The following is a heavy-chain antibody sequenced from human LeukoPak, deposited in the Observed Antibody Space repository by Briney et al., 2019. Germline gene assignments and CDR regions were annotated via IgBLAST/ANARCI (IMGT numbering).Heavy chain of an antibody. V-gene: IGHV4-59*01. CDR2: IYYSGST. J-gene: IGHJ4*02. CDR1: GGSISSYY. Sequence: PSETLSLTCTVSGGSISSYYWSWIRQPPGKGLEWIGYIYYSGSTNYNPSLKSRVTISVDTSKNQFSLKLSSVTAADTAVYYCASIEYYYDSSGYYEGYFDYWGQGTLVTVSS. D-gene: IGHD3-22*01. CDR3: ASIEYYYDSSGYYEGYFDY.